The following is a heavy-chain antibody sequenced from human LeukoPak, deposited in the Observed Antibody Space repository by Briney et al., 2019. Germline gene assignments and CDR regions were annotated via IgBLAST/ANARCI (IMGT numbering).Heavy chain of an antibody. CDR2: IDPNNGGT. CDR3: ARDLKDDGFGAGGSLGF. V-gene: IGHV1-2*02. Sequence: ASVKVSCKAFGYTFTSNYVHWVRQAPGQGLEWVGWIDPNNGGTYYAQHFQGRVTMTRDTSITTAYMELNSLTSDDTAVYYCARDLKDDGFGAGGSLGFWGQGTLVTVSS. CDR1: GYTFTSNY. J-gene: IGHJ4*02. D-gene: IGHD3-10*01.